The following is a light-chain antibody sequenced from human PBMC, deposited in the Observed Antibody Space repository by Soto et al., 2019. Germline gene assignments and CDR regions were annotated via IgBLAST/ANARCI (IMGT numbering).Light chain of an antibody. CDR1: QSVNNF. V-gene: IGKV3-20*01. CDR2: EAS. J-gene: IGKJ1*01. Sequence: EIVLTQSPATLSLSPGERATLSCRASQSVNNFLAWYQQRPVQAPRLLMYEASNRATGIPARFSGSGSGTDFTLTISRLEPEDVAVYYCQQYGSSPWTFGQGTKVDIK. CDR3: QQYGSSPWT.